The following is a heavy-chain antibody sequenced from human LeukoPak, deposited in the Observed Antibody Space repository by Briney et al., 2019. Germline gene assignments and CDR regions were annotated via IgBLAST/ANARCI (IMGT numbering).Heavy chain of an antibody. D-gene: IGHD5-18*01. V-gene: IGHV3-23*01. Sequence: GGSLRLSCAASGFTFSSYAMTWVRQAPGKGLEWVSTITGSVSGGSTYYADSVKGRFTISRDNSKNTLYLQMSSLRAEDTAVYFCAKDRTGYSYGYFLSPWGQGTLVTVSS. J-gene: IGHJ5*02. CDR1: GFTFSSYA. CDR3: AKDRTGYSYGYFLSP. CDR2: ITGSVSGGST.